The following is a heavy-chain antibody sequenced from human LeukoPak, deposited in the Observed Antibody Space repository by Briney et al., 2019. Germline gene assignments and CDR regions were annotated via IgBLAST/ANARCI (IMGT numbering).Heavy chain of an antibody. CDR3: ASQDERITMVRGVIRFDY. CDR2: IYYSGST. V-gene: IGHV4-39*01. Sequence: PSETLSLTCTVSGGSISSSSYYWGWIRQPPGKGLEWIGSIYYSGSTYYNPSLKSRVTISVDTSKNQFSPKLSSVTAADTAVYYCASQDERITMVRGVIRFDYWGQGTLVTVSS. J-gene: IGHJ4*02. CDR1: GGSISSSSYY. D-gene: IGHD3-10*01.